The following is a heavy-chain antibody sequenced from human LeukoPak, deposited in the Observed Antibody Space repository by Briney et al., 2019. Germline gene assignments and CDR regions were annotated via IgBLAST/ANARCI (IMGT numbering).Heavy chain of an antibody. CDR1: GGTFSSYA. CDR2: IIPIFGTA. V-gene: IGHV1-69*13. J-gene: IGHJ4*02. CDR3: ARDLYYYDSRRPPDFDY. D-gene: IGHD3-22*01. Sequence: ASVKVSCKASGGTFSSYAISWVRQAPGQGLEWMGGIIPIFGTANYAQKFQGRVTITADESTSTAYMELSSLRSEDTAVYYCARDLYYYDSRRPPDFDYWGQGTLVTVSS.